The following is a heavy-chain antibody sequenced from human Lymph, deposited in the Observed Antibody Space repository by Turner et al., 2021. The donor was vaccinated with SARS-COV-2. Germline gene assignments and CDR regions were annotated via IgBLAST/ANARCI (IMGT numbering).Heavy chain of an antibody. D-gene: IGHD3-16*01. J-gene: IGHJ6*02. Sequence: EVQLLESGGGLVQPGGSLRLSCAASGFTFNNYAMSWVRQAPGKGLEWVSTISGSGGSTYYADSVKGRFTISRDNSKNTLYLQMKSLRAEDTAVYYCANLYPTVSWEFPYAMDVWGQGTTVTVSS. CDR2: ISGSGGST. CDR3: ANLYPTVSWEFPYAMDV. V-gene: IGHV3-23*01. CDR1: GFTFNNYA.